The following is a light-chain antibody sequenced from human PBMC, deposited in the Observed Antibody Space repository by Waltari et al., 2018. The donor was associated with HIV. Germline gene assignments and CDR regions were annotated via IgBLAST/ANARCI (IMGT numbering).Light chain of an antibody. J-gene: IGKJ4*01. CDR3: HQCVDSPLRT. V-gene: IGKV3D-20*01. CDR2: DAA. Sequence: EIVLTQSPATLSLSPGERATLSCGASQSTGSIYLVWNQQKRGLAPRLLFNDAATRTASVPNIICTSASAANFSLTISRLVHEDYVVDYCHQCVDSPLRTFGRGTRVEIK. CDR1: QSTGSIY.